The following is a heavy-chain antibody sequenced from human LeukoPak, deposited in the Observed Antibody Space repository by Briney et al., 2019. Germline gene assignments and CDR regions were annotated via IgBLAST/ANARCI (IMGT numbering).Heavy chain of an antibody. CDR2: INPNSGGT. CDR3: ARENGDYGFDY. Sequence: ASVEVSCKASGYTFTGYYMHWVRQAPGQGLEWMGWINPNSGGTNYAQKFQGWVTMTRDTSISTAYMELSRLRSDDTAVYYCARENGDYGFDYWGQGTLVTVSS. D-gene: IGHD4-17*01. CDR1: GYTFTGYY. J-gene: IGHJ4*02. V-gene: IGHV1-2*04.